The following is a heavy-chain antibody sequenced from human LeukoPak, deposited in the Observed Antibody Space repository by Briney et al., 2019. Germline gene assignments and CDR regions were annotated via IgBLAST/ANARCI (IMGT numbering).Heavy chain of an antibody. D-gene: IGHD6-19*01. Sequence: GGSLRLSCAASGFTFSSYWMHWVRQAPGKGLVWVSRVNSDGSSTTYADSVKGRFTISRDNAKNTLYLQMNSLRAEDTAVYYCARGSTQYSSGWYGLDYWGQGTLVTVSS. CDR2: VNSDGSST. CDR3: ARGSTQYSSGWYGLDY. CDR1: GFTFSSYW. V-gene: IGHV3-74*01. J-gene: IGHJ4*02.